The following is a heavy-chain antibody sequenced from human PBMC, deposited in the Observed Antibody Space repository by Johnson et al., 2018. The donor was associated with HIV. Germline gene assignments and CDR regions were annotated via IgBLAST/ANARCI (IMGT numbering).Heavy chain of an antibody. J-gene: IGHJ3*02. CDR1: GFTFDDYG. V-gene: IGHV3-9*01. CDR3: ARVLCSGGSCYSDAFDI. CDR2: ISWNNVRI. D-gene: IGHD2-15*01. Sequence: VQLVESGGGLVQPGRSLRLSCAASGFTFDDYGMHWVRQGPGKGLEWVAGISWNNVRIGYADSVKGRFTISRDNAKNSLYLQMNSLRAEDTALYYCARVLCSGGSCYSDAFDIWGQGTMVTVSS.